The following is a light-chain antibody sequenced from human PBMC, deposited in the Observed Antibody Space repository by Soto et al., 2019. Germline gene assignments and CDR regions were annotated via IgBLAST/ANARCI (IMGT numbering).Light chain of an antibody. Sequence: EIVFTQSPATLSSSPRERATLSCRASQSVSFYFAWHQQKPGQAPRLLIYDASYRAPGIPARFSGSGSGTDFTLTISSLQPEDFAVYYCQQRSNWPYTFGQGTKVDIK. V-gene: IGKV3-11*01. CDR2: DAS. CDR1: QSVSFY. CDR3: QQRSNWPYT. J-gene: IGKJ2*01.